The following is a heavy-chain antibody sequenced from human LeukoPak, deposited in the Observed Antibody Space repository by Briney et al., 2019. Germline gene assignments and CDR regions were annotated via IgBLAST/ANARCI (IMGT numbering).Heavy chain of an antibody. Sequence: SVKVSCKASGGTFSSYAISWVRQAPGQGLEWMGGIIPIFGTANYAQKFQGRVTITADESTSTAYMELSSLRSEDTAVYYCARGVTVTSNPYYYYYYYMDVWGKGTTVTISS. CDR2: IIPIFGTA. J-gene: IGHJ6*03. V-gene: IGHV1-69*13. CDR3: ARGVTVTSNPYYYYYYYMDV. CDR1: GGTFSSYA. D-gene: IGHD4-17*01.